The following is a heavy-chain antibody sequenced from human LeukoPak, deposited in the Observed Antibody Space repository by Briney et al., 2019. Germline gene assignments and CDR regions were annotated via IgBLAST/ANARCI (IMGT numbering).Heavy chain of an antibody. V-gene: IGHV4-59*01. Sequence: SETLSFTCTVSGGSISSYYWSWIRQPPAKGLDWIGYIYYSGSTNYNPSLKSRVTISVDISNNKYSLKLSSVTAADTAVYYCARGTRVYGDYEGWGQGTLVTVSS. D-gene: IGHD4-17*01. J-gene: IGHJ4*02. CDR2: IYYSGST. CDR3: ARGTRVYGDYEG. CDR1: GGSISSYY.